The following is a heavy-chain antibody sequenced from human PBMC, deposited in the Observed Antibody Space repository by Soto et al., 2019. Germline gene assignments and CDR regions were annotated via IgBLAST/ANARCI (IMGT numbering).Heavy chain of an antibody. CDR3: VAGSGFAHFDL. V-gene: IGHV4-39*01. Sequence: SETLSLTCPFSGFSVSSMCYYLVWIRQPPGEGLEWIGSIYYPGTTYYTQSLKSRVTIFVDTSKNQFSLNVNSVTAADTAVYYRVAGSGFAHFDLWGRGTQVTVSS. CDR1: GFSVSSMCYY. CDR2: IYYPGTT. D-gene: IGHD3-22*01. J-gene: IGHJ2*01.